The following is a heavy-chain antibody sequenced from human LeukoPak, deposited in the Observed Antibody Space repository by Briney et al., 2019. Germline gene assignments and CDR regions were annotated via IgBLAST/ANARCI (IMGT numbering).Heavy chain of an antibody. Sequence: PGGSLRLSCAASGFIFSSYDMHWVRQAPGKGLEWVAFIRYDGSNKYYADSVKGRFTISRDNSKNTLYLQMNSLRAEDTAVYHCAKDFIGRRASTYYYYYYMDVWGKGTTVTISS. CDR2: IRYDGSNK. CDR1: GFIFSSYD. J-gene: IGHJ6*03. V-gene: IGHV3-30*02. CDR3: AKDFIGRRASTYYYYYYMDV. D-gene: IGHD3-16*02.